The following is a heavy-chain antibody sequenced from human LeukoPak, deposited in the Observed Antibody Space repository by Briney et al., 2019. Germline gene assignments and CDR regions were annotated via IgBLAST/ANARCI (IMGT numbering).Heavy chain of an antibody. CDR1: GFTFSSYS. CDR2: ISSSGNSI. V-gene: IGHV3-48*01. D-gene: IGHD3-22*01. J-gene: IGHJ4*02. Sequence: GGSLRLSCAASGFTFSSYSMNWVRQAPGKGLEWVSYISSSGNSIKYADSVKGRFTISRDEAKNSLYLQMNSLRAEDTAVYYSARRPYYYDGFDYWGQGTLVTVSS. CDR3: ARRPYYYDGFDY.